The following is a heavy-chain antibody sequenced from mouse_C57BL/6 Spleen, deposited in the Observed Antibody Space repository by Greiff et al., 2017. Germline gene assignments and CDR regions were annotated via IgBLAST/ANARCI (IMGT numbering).Heavy chain of an antibody. V-gene: IGHV1-12*01. CDR1: GYTFTSYY. CDR2: IYPGNGDT. CDR3: AREGLRRYFDD. D-gene: IGHD3-3*01. Sequence: QVQLKQSGAELVRPGASVKMSCKASGYTFTSYYMHWVKQTPRQGLEWIGAIYPGNGDTSYNQKFKGKATLTVDKSSSTAYMQLSSLTSEDSAVYCGAREGLRRYFDDWGTGTTVTVSS. J-gene: IGHJ1*03.